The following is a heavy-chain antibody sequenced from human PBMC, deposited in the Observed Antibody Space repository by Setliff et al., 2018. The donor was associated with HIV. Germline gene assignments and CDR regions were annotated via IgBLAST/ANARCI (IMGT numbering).Heavy chain of an antibody. V-gene: IGHV3-11*04. Sequence: PGGSLRLSCAASGFAVSGNYMSWVRQAPGKGLEWVSYISTSGSTIYYADSVKGRFTISRDNGKKSLYLQMDSLRDEDTAVYYCAREKFENGDYKFVSTFDSWGQGTLVTVSS. CDR3: AREKFENGDYKFVSTFDS. D-gene: IGHD4-17*01. CDR1: GFAVSGNY. J-gene: IGHJ4*02. CDR2: ISTSGSTI.